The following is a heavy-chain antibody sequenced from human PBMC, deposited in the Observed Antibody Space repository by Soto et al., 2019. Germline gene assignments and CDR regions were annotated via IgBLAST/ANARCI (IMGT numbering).Heavy chain of an antibody. J-gene: IGHJ4*02. Sequence: QLQLQESGPGLVKPSETLSLTCTVSGGSISSSSYYWGWIRQPPGKGLEWIGSIYYSGSTYYNPSLKSRVTISVDTSKNQFSLKLSSVTAADTAVYYCARRVYDFWSGYYTYYFDYWGQGTLVTVSS. CDR1: GGSISSSSYY. D-gene: IGHD3-3*01. V-gene: IGHV4-39*01. CDR3: ARRVYDFWSGYYTYYFDY. CDR2: IYYSGST.